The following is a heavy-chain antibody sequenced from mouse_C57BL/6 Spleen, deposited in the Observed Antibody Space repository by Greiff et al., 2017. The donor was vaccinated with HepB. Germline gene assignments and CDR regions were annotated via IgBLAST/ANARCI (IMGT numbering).Heavy chain of an antibody. J-gene: IGHJ2*01. D-gene: IGHD1-1*01. CDR3: ARSGTTVVAGDY. Sequence: QVQLQQSGPELVKPGASVKISCKASGYAFSSSWMNWVKQRPGKGLEWIGRIYPGDGDTNYNGKFKGKATLTADKSSSTAYMQLSSLTSEDSAVYFCARSGTTVVAGDYWGQGTTLTVSS. CDR2: IYPGDGDT. V-gene: IGHV1-82*01. CDR1: GYAFSSSW.